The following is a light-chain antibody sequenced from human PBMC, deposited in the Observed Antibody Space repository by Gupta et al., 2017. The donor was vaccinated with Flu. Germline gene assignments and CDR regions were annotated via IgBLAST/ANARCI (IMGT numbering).Light chain of an antibody. Sequence: DIVMTQSPATLSVSPGERATLSCRASQSVSSNLAWYQQKPGQAPRLLIYGASTRATGIPARFRGSGSGTEFTLTISSLQSEDCAVYACQQSNNGQLVTFGQGTKVEIK. CDR1: QSVSSN. V-gene: IGKV3-15*01. J-gene: IGKJ1*01. CDR2: GAS. CDR3: QQSNNGQLVT.